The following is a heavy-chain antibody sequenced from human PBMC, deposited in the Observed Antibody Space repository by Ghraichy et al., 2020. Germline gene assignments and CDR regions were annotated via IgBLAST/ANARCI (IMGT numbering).Heavy chain of an antibody. CDR1: GFTFSDYY. Sequence: GESLNISCAGSGFTFSDYYMTWIRQAPGKGLEWISYISNSGSTTSYADSVKGRFTISRDNAKNSLYLQMNSLRDEDTAVYYCASSRGGYSHYYLNYWGQGTLVTVSS. D-gene: IGHD5-18*01. J-gene: IGHJ4*02. CDR2: ISNSGSTT. V-gene: IGHV3-11*01. CDR3: ASSRGGYSHYYLNY.